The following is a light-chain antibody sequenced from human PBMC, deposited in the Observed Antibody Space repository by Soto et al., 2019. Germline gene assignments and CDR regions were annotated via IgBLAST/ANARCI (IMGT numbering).Light chain of an antibody. CDR3: AAWDDSLNGVV. CDR1: STNIGRNT. CDR2: SNS. Sequence: QSVLTQTPSASGTPGQRVSISCSGSSTNIGRNTVIWYQQVPGTTPKVLIYSNSQRPSAGPDRFYASNSGTSASLAISGLQSDDEADYYFAAWDDSLNGVVFGGGTKLTVL. J-gene: IGLJ2*01. V-gene: IGLV1-44*01.